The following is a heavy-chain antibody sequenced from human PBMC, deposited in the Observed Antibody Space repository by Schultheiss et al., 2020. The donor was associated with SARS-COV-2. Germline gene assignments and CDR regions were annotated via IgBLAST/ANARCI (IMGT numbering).Heavy chain of an antibody. D-gene: IGHD6-19*01. CDR1: GGSISSYY. J-gene: IGHJ5*02. CDR2: INHSGST. CDR3: ASGGAYSSGPKVFDP. V-gene: IGHV4-59*12. Sequence: SQTLSLTCTVSGGSISSYYWSWIRQPPGKGLEWIGEINHSGSTNYNPSLKSRVTISVDTSKNQFSLKLSSVTAADTAVYYCASGGAYSSGPKVFDPWGQGTLVTVS.